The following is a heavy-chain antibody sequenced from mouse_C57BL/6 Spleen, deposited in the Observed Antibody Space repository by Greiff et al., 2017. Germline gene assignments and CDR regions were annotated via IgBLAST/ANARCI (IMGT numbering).Heavy chain of an antibody. CDR3: ARWGDGGYYAMDY. V-gene: IGHV1-85*01. CDR2: IYPRDGST. J-gene: IGHJ4*01. D-gene: IGHD3-3*01. Sequence: QVQLKESGPELVKPGASVKLSCKASGYTFTSYDINWVKQRPGQGLEWIGWIYPRDGSTKYNEKFKGKATLTVDTSSSTAYMELHSLTSEDSAVYFCARWGDGGYYAMDYWGQGTSVTVSS. CDR1: GYTFTSYD.